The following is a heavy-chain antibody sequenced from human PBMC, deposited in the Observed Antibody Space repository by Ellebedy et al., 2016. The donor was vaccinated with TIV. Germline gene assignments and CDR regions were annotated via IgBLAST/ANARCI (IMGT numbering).Heavy chain of an antibody. J-gene: IGHJ5*02. Sequence: AASVKVSCKASGYTFTTYGITWVRQAPGQGLEWMGWISAYNGDTNYAQKLQGRVTMTTDTSTSTAYMELRSLRPDDTAGYYCAKVSNEGGWFDPWGQGTLVTVSS. CDR2: ISAYNGDT. CDR1: GYTFTTYG. CDR3: AKVSNEGGWFDP. V-gene: IGHV1-18*01. D-gene: IGHD2-2*01.